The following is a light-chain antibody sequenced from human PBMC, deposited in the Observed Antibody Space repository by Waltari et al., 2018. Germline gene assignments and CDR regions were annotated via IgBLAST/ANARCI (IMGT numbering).Light chain of an antibody. CDR2: DVS. CDR1: SRDVGGYNF. Sequence: QSALTQPASVSGSPGQSITISCSGTSRDVGGYNFVSWYQQHPGKDPKLMTYDVSKRPPGGSSRFSGSKSGHTASLTISGLQADDEADYYCSSYTSSSYVIFGGGTKLTVL. V-gene: IGLV2-14*01. J-gene: IGLJ2*01. CDR3: SSYTSSSYVI.